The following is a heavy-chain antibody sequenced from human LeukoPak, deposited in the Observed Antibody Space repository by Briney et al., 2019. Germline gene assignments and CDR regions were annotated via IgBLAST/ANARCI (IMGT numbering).Heavy chain of an antibody. D-gene: IGHD2-15*01. J-gene: IGHJ6*02. Sequence: GGSLRLSCAASGFTFSSYSMNWVRQAPGKGLEWVSSISSSSSYIYYADSVKGRFTISRDNAKNSLYLQMNSLRAEDTAVYYCARDYPLHPPYYYYYGMDVWGPGTTVTVSS. CDR1: GFTFSSYS. CDR2: ISSSSSYI. CDR3: ARDYPLHPPYYYYYGMDV. V-gene: IGHV3-21*01.